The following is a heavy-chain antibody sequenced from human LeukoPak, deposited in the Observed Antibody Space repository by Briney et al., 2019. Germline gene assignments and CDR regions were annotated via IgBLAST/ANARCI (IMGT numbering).Heavy chain of an antibody. D-gene: IGHD3-22*01. V-gene: IGHV1-69*01. CDR2: IIPIFGTA. CDR3: ARAPFYYDSSGYPYFDG. J-gene: IGHJ4*02. CDR1: GGTFSSYA. Sequence: EASVKVSCKASGGTFSSYAISWVRQAPGQGLEWMGGIIPIFGTANYAQKFQGRVTITADESTSTAYMELNSLRAEDTALYYCARAPFYYDSSGYPYFDGWGQGTLVTVSS.